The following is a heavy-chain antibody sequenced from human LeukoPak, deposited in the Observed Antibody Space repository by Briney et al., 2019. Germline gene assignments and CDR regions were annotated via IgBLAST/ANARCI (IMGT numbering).Heavy chain of an antibody. Sequence: GGSLRLSCAASGFTFSSYSMNWVRQAPGKGLEWVSSISSSSSYIYYADSVKGRFTISRDNAKNSLYLQMNSLRAEDTAVYYCARDPSIAAAGKGWFDPWGQGTLVTVSS. V-gene: IGHV3-21*01. CDR1: GFTFSSYS. CDR2: ISSSSSYI. J-gene: IGHJ5*02. D-gene: IGHD6-13*01. CDR3: ARDPSIAAAGKGWFDP.